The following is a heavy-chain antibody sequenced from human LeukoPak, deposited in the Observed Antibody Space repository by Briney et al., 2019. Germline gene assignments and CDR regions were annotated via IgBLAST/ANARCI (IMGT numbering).Heavy chain of an antibody. Sequence: ASVKVSCKASGYTFTGYYMHWVRQAPGQGLEWMGWINPNSGDTNYAQKFQGRVIMTRDTSISTAYMELSRLRSDDTAVYYCARDRRDGYNPYYFDYWGQGTLVTVSS. J-gene: IGHJ4*02. V-gene: IGHV1-2*02. CDR2: INPNSGDT. D-gene: IGHD5-24*01. CDR3: ARDRRDGYNPYYFDY. CDR1: GYTFTGYY.